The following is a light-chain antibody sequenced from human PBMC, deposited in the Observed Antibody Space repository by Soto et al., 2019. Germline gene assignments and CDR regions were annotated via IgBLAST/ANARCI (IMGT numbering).Light chain of an antibody. J-gene: IGKJ5*01. CDR1: QSVGNNF. CDR3: HLHAYSPLT. Sequence: EIVLTQSPGTLSLSPGERATLSCRASQSVGNNFLSWYQQRPGQAPRLLIYNAFNRAAGISDRFSGSGSGTDFTLTISRLEPEDFAVYYCHLHAYSPLTFGQGTRLDIK. CDR2: NAF. V-gene: IGKV3-20*01.